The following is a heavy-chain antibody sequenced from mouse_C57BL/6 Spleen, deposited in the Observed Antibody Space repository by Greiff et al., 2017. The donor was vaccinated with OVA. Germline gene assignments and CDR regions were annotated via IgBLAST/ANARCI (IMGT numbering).Heavy chain of an antibody. J-gene: IGHJ2*01. V-gene: IGHV1-55*01. Sequence: QVQLQQPGAELVKPGASVKMSCKASGHTFTSYWITWVKQRPGQGLEWIGDIYPGSGSTNYNEKFKSKATLTVDTSSSTAYMQLSSLTSEDSAVYYCARTYPYVTTVVAFDYWGQGTTLTVSS. CDR3: ARTYPYVTTVVAFDY. D-gene: IGHD1-1*01. CDR2: IYPGSGST. CDR1: GHTFTSYW.